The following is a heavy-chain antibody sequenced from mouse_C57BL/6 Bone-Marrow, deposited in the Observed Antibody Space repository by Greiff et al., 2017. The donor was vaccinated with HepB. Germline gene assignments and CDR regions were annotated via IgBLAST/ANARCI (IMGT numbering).Heavy chain of an antibody. J-gene: IGHJ2*01. D-gene: IGHD1-1*01. CDR3: ARRGGKLLRYFDY. Sequence: QVQLKESGPELVKPGASVKISCKASGYAFSSSWMNWVKQRPGKGLEWIGRIYPGDGDTNYNGKFKGKATLTADKSSSTAYMQLSSLTSEDSAVYFCARRGGKLLRYFDYWSQGTTLTVSS. CDR2: IYPGDGDT. CDR1: GYAFSSSW. V-gene: IGHV1-82*01.